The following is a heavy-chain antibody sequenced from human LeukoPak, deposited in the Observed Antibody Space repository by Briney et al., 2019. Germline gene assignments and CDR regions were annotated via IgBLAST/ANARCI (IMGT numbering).Heavy chain of an antibody. CDR2: IYTSGST. V-gene: IGHV4-4*07. Sequence: SETLSLTCTVSGGSISSYYWSWIRQPAGKGLEWIGRIYTSGSTNYNPSLKSRVTISVDKSKNQFSLKLSSVTAADTAVYYCARDSVVVTAATSYYYYYMDVWGKGTTVTVSS. D-gene: IGHD2-2*01. CDR1: GGSISSYY. J-gene: IGHJ6*03. CDR3: ARDSVVVTAATSYYYYYMDV.